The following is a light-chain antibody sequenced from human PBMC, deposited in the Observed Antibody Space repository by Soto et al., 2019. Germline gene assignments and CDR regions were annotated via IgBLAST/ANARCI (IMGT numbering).Light chain of an antibody. J-gene: IGKJ1*01. Sequence: EIVLTQSPGTLSLSPGERATLSCRASQSVSSSYLAWYQQKPGQAPRLLIYGASSRATGIPARFSGSGSGTEFTLTISGLQSEDFAVYYCQHYNNWPRTFGQGTKVDIK. CDR3: QHYNNWPRT. CDR2: GAS. CDR1: QSVSSSY. V-gene: IGKV3-15*01.